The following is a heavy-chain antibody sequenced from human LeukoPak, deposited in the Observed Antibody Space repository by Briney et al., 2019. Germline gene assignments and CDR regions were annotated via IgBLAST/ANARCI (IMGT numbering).Heavy chain of an antibody. J-gene: IGHJ6*02. CDR2: ISHTGST. CDR1: GGSVSSGGFS. D-gene: IGHD2/OR15-2a*01. V-gene: IGHV4-30-2*01. Sequence: SQTLSLTCAVSGGSVSSGGFSWRWLRQPPGKDLECIGSISHTGSTYYNPSLKSRVTISVDSSKNQFSLKLSSVTAADTAVYYCAREGYFYGMDVWGQGTTVTVSS. CDR3: AREGYFYGMDV.